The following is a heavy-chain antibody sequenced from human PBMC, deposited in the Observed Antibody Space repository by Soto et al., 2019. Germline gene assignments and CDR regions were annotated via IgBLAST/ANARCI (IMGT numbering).Heavy chain of an antibody. CDR3: SRGHYGSPPGCFDY. J-gene: IGHJ4*02. CDR1: GLSFSSYA. V-gene: IGHV3-66*01. D-gene: IGHD3-10*01. CDR2: IYDGVST. Sequence: GXSLTLSRPASGLSFSSYALNWFRQARGKGLKWVSVIYDGVSTYYAESVKDRFTISRDNSKNTLYLQMNSLRAEDTAVYYCSRGHYGSPPGCFDYWGQGTLVTVSS.